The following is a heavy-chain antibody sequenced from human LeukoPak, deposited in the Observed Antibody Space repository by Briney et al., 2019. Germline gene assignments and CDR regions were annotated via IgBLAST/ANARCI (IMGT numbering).Heavy chain of an antibody. V-gene: IGHV1-18*04. CDR3: ARETTGTYYYYYYGMDV. CDR1: GYTFTGYY. Sequence: ASVKVSCKASGYTFTGYYIHWVRQAPGQGLEWLGWINANTGDTNYAQKLQGRVTMTTDTSTSTAYMELRSLRSDDTAVYYCARETTGTYYYYYYGMDVWGQGTMVTVSS. D-gene: IGHD1-1*01. J-gene: IGHJ6*02. CDR2: INANTGDT.